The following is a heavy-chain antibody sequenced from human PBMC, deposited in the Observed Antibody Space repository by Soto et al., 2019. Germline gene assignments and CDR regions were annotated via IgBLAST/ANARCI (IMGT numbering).Heavy chain of an antibody. D-gene: IGHD6-13*01. CDR1: GYSLSDLS. Sequence: ASVKVSCKVSGYSLSDLSIHWLRQSTGQGLEWMGWMNPNSGNTGYAQKFQGRVTMTRNTSISTAYMELSSLRSEDTAVYYCARGEEAAAGSVYGMDVWGQGTTVTVSS. CDR2: MNPNSGNT. V-gene: IGHV1-8*01. J-gene: IGHJ6*02. CDR3: ARGEEAAAGSVYGMDV.